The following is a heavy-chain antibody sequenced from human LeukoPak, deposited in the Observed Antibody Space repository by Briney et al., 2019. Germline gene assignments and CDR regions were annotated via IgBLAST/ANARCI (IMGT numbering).Heavy chain of an antibody. V-gene: IGHV4-34*01. J-gene: IGHJ4*02. CDR2: INHSGST. CDR1: GGSFSGYY. Sequence: SETLSLTCAVYGGSFSGYYWSWIRQPPGKGLEWIGEINHSGSTNYNPSLKSRVTISVDTSKNQFSLKLSSVTAADTAVYYCARLLMDDGGSHPTRGQGTLVTVSS. D-gene: IGHD4-23*01. CDR3: ARLLMDDGGSHPT.